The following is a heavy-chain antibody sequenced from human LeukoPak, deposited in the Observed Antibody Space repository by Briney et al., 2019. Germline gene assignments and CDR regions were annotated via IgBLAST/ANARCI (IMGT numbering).Heavy chain of an antibody. J-gene: IGHJ4*02. Sequence: GGSLRLSCAASGFTFSNAWMSWVRQAPGKGLEWVGRIKSKVDGGSTDYAAPVKGRFTISRDDSKNTLYLRMDSLRTEDTAVYYCVADLPGTNSPYFDYWGQGTLATVSS. CDR2: IKSKVDGGST. V-gene: IGHV3-15*01. CDR3: VADLPGTNSPYFDY. CDR1: GFTFSNAW. D-gene: IGHD4/OR15-4a*01.